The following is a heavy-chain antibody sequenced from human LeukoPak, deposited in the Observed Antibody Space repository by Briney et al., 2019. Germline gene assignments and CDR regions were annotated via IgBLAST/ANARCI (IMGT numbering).Heavy chain of an antibody. V-gene: IGHV5-51*01. CDR1: GYSFTTYW. J-gene: IGHJ4*02. CDR3: ARTYYYDSSGYSPQFDY. Sequence: GESLKTSWKGSGYSFTTYWIGWVRQMPGKGLEWMGIIYPGDSDNRYSPSFQGQVTISADKSISTAYLQWSSLEASDTAMYYCARTYYYDSSGYSPQFDYWGQGTLVTVSS. D-gene: IGHD3-22*01. CDR2: IYPGDSDN.